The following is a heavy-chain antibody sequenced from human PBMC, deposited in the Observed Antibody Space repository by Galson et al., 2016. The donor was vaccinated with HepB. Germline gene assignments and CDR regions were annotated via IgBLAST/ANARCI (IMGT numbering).Heavy chain of an antibody. Sequence: SLRLSCAASGFIFSVYNMHWARRAPGKGLEWSAWITSSSDPMYYADSVKGRFTISRDNAKNSLYLEMNSLRDEDTAVYYCARDDYFRLGYWGQGTLVTVSS. J-gene: IGHJ4*02. CDR3: ARDDYFRLGY. CDR2: ITSSSDPM. V-gene: IGHV3-48*02. CDR1: GFIFSVYN. D-gene: IGHD3-16*01.